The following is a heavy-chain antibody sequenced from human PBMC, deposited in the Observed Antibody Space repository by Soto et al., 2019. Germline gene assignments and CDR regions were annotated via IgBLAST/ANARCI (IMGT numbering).Heavy chain of an antibody. D-gene: IGHD6-19*01. J-gene: IGHJ6*02. CDR3: ARDRYSSGWYVDYCYYGMDV. Sequence: ASVQVSCKASGYTFTGYYMHWVRQAPGQGLEWLGWINPNSGGTNYAQKFQGWVTMTRDTSISTAYMELSRLRSDDTAVYYCARDRYSSGWYVDYCYYGMDVWGQGTTVTVSS. CDR2: INPNSGGT. CDR1: GYTFTGYY. V-gene: IGHV1-2*04.